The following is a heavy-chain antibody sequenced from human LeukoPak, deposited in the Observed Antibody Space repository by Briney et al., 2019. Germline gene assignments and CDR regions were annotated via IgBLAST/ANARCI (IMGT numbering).Heavy chain of an antibody. CDR1: GFSFTTYW. D-gene: IGHD3-10*02. J-gene: IGHJ6*04. Sequence: GKSLRLSCAASGFSFTTYWMSWVRQAPGKGLEWVANIKQDGTEKYYVDSVKGRFTISRDNAKNSLYLQMNSLRAEDTAVYYCAELGITMIGGVWGKGTTVTISS. CDR2: IKQDGTEK. V-gene: IGHV3-7*01. CDR3: AELGITMIGGV.